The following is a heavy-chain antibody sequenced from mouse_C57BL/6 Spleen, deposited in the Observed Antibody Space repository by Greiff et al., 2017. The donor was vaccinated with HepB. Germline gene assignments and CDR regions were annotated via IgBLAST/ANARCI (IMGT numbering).Heavy chain of an antibody. D-gene: IGHD1-1*01. CDR2: IYPGDGDT. CDR1: GYAFSSSW. CDR3: AIYYYGSSPYCDY. V-gene: IGHV1-82*01. J-gene: IGHJ2*01. Sequence: QVQLQQSGPELVKPGASVKISCKASGYAFSSSWMNWVKQRPGKGLEWIGRIYPGDGDTNYNGKFKGKATLTADKSSSTAYMQLSSLTSEDSAVYFCAIYYYGSSPYCDYWGQGTTLTVSS.